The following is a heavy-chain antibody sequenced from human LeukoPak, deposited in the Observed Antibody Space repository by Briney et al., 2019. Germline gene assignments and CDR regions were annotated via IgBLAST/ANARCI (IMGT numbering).Heavy chain of an antibody. J-gene: IGHJ6*03. Sequence: ASVKVSCKASGYTFTGYYMHWVRQAPGQGLEWMGWISAYNGNTNYAQKLQGRVTMTTDTSTSTAYMELRSLRADDTAVYYCARGGQLWFGELFNYYYYMDVWGKGTTVTVSS. CDR1: GYTFTGYY. CDR2: ISAYNGNT. V-gene: IGHV1-18*04. CDR3: ARGGQLWFGELFNYYYYMDV. D-gene: IGHD3-10*01.